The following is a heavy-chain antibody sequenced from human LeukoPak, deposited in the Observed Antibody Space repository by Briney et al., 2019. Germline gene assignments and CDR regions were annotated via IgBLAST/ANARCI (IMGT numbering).Heavy chain of an antibody. CDR2: ISSSSSYI. CDR3: ARDRLPYGSGSYWKD. V-gene: IGHV3-21*01. D-gene: IGHD3-10*01. CDR1: GFTFSSYS. J-gene: IGHJ4*02. Sequence: PGGSLRLSCAASGFTFSSYSMNWVRQAPGKGLEWVSSISSSSSYIYYADSVKGRFTISRDNAKNSLYLQMNSLRAEDTAVYYSARDRLPYGSGSYWKDWGQGTLVTVSS.